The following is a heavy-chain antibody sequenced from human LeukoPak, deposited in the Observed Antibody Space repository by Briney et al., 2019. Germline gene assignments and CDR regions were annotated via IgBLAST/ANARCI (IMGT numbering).Heavy chain of an antibody. CDR2: FDPEDGET. V-gene: IGHV1-24*01. D-gene: IGHD5-18*01. J-gene: IGHJ5*02. CDR3: ATRGGYSYGKKYNWFDP. CDR1: GYTLTELS. Sequence: RRASVKVSCKVSGYTLTELSMHWVRQAPGKGLEWMGGFDPEDGETIYAQKFQGRVTMTEDTSTDTAYMELSSLRSEDTAVYYCATRGGYSYGKKYNWFDPWGQGTLVTVSS.